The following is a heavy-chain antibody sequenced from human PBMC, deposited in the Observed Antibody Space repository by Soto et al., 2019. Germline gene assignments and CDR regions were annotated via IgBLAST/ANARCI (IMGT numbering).Heavy chain of an antibody. CDR2: IATYNSNR. J-gene: IGHJ5*02. D-gene: IGHD3-10*01. CDR1: GDTFTNFG. V-gene: IGHV1-18*01. CDR3: ARVLRGVVNWFDP. Sequence: HLVQSGPEVKKPGASVTVSCKTSGDTFTNFGLSWVRQAPGQGLEWMGWIATYNSNRNYAQKFQGRLTLTTDTSTSTADLELKSLGYDDTAVYYCARVLRGVVNWFDPWGQGALVTVSS.